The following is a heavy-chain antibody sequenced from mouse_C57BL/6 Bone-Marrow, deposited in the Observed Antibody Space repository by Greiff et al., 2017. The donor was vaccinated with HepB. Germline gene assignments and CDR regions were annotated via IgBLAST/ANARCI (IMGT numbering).Heavy chain of an antibody. CDR2: ISYDGSN. V-gene: IGHV3-6*01. Sequence: VQLKESGPGLVKPSQSLSLTCSVPGYSITSGYYWNWIRQFPGNKLEWMGYISYDGSNNYNPSLKNRISITRDTSKNQFFLKLNSVTTEDTATYYCAREDSYWGQGTLVTVSA. J-gene: IGHJ3*01. CDR3: AREDSY. CDR1: GYSITSGYY.